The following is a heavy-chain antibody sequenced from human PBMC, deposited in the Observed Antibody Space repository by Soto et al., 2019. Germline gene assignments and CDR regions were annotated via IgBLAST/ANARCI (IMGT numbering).Heavy chain of an antibody. J-gene: IGHJ5*02. D-gene: IGHD1-26*01. V-gene: IGHV3-15*01. Sequence: GGSLRLSGAASAFTFSNAWMSWVRQAPGKGLGWVGRIRSKTDDGTTDYAAPVKGRFTISRDDSKDTLYLQMNSLKTEDTAVYYCKWDLEASDPWGQGTLVTVSS. CDR2: IRSKTDDGTT. CDR1: AFTFSNAW. CDR3: KWDLEASDP.